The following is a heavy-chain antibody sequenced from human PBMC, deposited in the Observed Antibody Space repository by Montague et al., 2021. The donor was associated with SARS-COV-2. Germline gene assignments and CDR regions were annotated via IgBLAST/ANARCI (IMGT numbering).Heavy chain of an antibody. J-gene: IGHJ5*02. CDR2: IHHSGTT. D-gene: IGHD2-2*01. V-gene: IGHV4-39*01. CDR3: ARQGGPAGKRWFDH. CDR1: GGSVSGTSYY. Sequence: SETLSLTCTVSGGSVSGTSYYWAWIRQPPGKGLEWIVNIHHSGTTFYNLSLKSRVTISVDTSKNEVSLKLTSVTAADTAVYYCARQGGPAGKRWFDHWGQGTLVTVSS.